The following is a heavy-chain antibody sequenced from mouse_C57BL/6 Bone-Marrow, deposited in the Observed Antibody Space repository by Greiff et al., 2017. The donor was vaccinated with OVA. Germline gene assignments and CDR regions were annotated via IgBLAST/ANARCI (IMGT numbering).Heavy chain of an antibody. CDR1: GYTFTSYW. CDR2: IHPNSGST. J-gene: IGHJ4*01. CDR3: ARGANWAYYYAMDY. Sequence: VQLQQPGAGLVKPGASVKLSCKASGYTFTSYWMHWVKQRPGQGLEWIGMIHPNSGSTNYNEKFKSKATLTVDKSSSTAYMQLSSLTSEDSAVYDCARGANWAYYYAMDYWGQGTSVTVSS. V-gene: IGHV1-64*01. D-gene: IGHD4-1*01.